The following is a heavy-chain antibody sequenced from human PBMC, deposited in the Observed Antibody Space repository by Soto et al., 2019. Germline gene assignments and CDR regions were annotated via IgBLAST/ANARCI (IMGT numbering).Heavy chain of an antibody. D-gene: IGHD1-26*01. CDR2: IYYSGST. V-gene: IGHV4-59*08. CDR1: GGSISSYY. Sequence: QVQLQESGPGLVKPSETLSLTCTVSGGSISSYYWSWIRQPPGKGLEWIGYIYYSGSTNYNPSLKSRVTISVDTSKNQFSLKLSSVTAADTAVYYCARLLGMGGGVDYWGQGTLVTVSS. CDR3: ARLLGMGGGVDY. J-gene: IGHJ4*02.